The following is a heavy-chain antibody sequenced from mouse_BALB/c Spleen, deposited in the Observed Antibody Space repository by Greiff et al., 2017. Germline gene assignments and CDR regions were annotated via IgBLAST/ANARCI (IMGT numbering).Heavy chain of an antibody. CDR2: INPSTGYT. V-gene: IGHV1S26*01. J-gene: IGHJ4*01. CDR1: GYTFTSYW. D-gene: IGHD2-4*01. Sequence: QVQLQQSGAELVKPGASVKMSCKASGYTFTSYWMHWVKQRPGQGLEWIGYINPSTGYTEYNQKFKDKATLTADKSSSTAYMQLSSLTSEDSAVYYCARIMITTGSAMDYWGQGTSVTVSS. CDR3: ARIMITTGSAMDY.